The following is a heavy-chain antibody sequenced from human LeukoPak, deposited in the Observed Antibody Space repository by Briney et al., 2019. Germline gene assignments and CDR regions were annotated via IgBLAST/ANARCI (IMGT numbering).Heavy chain of an antibody. J-gene: IGHJ6*03. D-gene: IGHD3-10*01. Sequence: SETLSLTCTVSGASISSFYWAWVRQPAGKGLEWIGRMYTSGNTNYNPSLRSRVTMSVDTSRNQFSLKLRSVTAADTAVYYCARGTTMVQGVVIDYHYYMDVWAKGPWSPSP. V-gene: IGHV4-4*07. CDR1: GASISSFY. CDR2: MYTSGNT. CDR3: ARGTTMVQGVVIDYHYYMDV.